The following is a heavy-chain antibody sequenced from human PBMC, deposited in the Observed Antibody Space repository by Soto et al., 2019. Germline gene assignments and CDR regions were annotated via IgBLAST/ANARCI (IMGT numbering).Heavy chain of an antibody. CDR3: ARGNVDTPKVFDD. CDR1: GNTIAGTV. D-gene: IGHD5-18*01. J-gene: IGHJ1*01. CDR2: INPNSGGK. V-gene: IGHV1-2*04. Sequence: VKATSEACGNTIAGTVMHWGLQAPGQGLEWMGWINPNSGGKNYAQKFQGWVTMTRDKSISTPYMGLTRLRSDDTAVYYCARGNVDTPKVFDDRGQGTLVTFDS.